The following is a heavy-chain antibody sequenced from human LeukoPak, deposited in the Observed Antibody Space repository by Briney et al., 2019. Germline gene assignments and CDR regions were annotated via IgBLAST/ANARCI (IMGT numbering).Heavy chain of an antibody. CDR3: AKDSLVRRWLQLYFDY. CDR1: GFTFSSCA. J-gene: IGHJ4*02. Sequence: PGGSLRLSCAASGFTFSSCAMGWVRQAPGKGLEWVSAISGSGGSTYYADSVKGRFTISRDNSKNTLYLQMNSLRAEDTAVYYCAKDSLVRRWLQLYFDYWGQGTLVTVSS. CDR2: ISGSGGST. V-gene: IGHV3-23*01. D-gene: IGHD5-24*01.